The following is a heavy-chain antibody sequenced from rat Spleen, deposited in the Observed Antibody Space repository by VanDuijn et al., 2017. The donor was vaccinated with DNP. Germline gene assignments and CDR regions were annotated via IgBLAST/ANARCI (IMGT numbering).Heavy chain of an antibody. D-gene: IGHD5-1*01. CDR2: ISGSGSIT. J-gene: IGHJ2*01. CDR3: AKSSNWES. V-gene: IGHV5-20*01. Sequence: EVQLVESGGGLVQPGRSLKLSCVASGFTFSNYYMAWVRQAPKKGLEWVAIISGSGSITYYADFVKGRFTISRENAKSSLYLQMNSLKSEDTATYYCAKSSNWESWGQGVMVTVSS. CDR1: GFTFSNYY.